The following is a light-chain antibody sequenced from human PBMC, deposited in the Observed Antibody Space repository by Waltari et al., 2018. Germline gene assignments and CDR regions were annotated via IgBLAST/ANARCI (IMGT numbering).Light chain of an antibody. CDR1: QSLLSSSNNKNY. CDR2: WAS. V-gene: IGKV4-1*01. Sequence: IVMTQSPDSLGVSLGERATINCRSSQSLLSSSNNKNYLAWYQQKPGQPPRLLMYWASLRESGVPERFSGSGSATDFTLTISSLQPEDFATYYCQQFNSYPRTFGQGTKVEIK. CDR3: QQFNSYPRT. J-gene: IGKJ1*01.